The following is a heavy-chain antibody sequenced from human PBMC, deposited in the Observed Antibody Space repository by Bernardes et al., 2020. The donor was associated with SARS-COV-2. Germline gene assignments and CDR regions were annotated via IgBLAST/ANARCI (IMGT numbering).Heavy chain of an antibody. J-gene: IGHJ4*02. V-gene: IGHV3-21*01. CDR2: ISDGGTHI. CDR1: GFTFSSYT. Sequence: GGSLRLSCAASGFTFSSYTMNWVRQAPGKGLEWVSSISDGGTHIHYADSVWGRFTIYRDDAENSLYLQMNNLRAEDSALYYCTREDNKITSDYWGQGTLVTVSS. CDR3: TREDNKITSDY.